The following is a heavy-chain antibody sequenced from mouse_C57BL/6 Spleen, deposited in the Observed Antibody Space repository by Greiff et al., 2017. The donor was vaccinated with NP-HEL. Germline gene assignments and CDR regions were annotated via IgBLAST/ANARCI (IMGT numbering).Heavy chain of an antibody. CDR3: AREGLYTPFAY. Sequence: EVKLVESEGGLVQPGSSMKLSCTASGFTFSDYYMAWVRQVPEKGLEWVANINYDGSSTYYLDSLKSRFIISRDNAKNILYLQMSSLKSEDTATYYCAREGLYTPFAYWGQGTLVTVSA. CDR1: GFTFSDYY. V-gene: IGHV5-16*01. CDR2: INYDGSST. J-gene: IGHJ3*01. D-gene: IGHD2-12*01.